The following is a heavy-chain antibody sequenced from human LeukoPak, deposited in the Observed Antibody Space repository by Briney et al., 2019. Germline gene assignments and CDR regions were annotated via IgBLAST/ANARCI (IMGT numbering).Heavy chain of an antibody. D-gene: IGHD6-13*01. CDR1: GYSFTSYW. CDR2: IFPGDSDT. J-gene: IGHJ4*02. V-gene: IGHV5-51*01. Sequence: GESLKISCKGSGYSFTSYWIGWVRQMPGKGLEWMGIIFPGDSDTRYSPSFQGQVTISAVKSISTAYLQMNSLRAEDTAIYYCAKDSPKGGSSWRGYFDYWGQGTLVTVSS. CDR3: AKDSPKGGSSWRGYFDY.